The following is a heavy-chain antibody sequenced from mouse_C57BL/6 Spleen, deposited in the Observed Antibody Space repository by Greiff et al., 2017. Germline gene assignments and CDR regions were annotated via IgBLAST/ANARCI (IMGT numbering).Heavy chain of an antibody. CDR1: GFTFSSYA. J-gene: IGHJ4*01. V-gene: IGHV5-4*01. D-gene: IGHD2-4*01. CDR2: ISDGGSYT. CDR3: ARVTYDYDEGYAMDY. Sequence: EVQRVESGGGLVKPGGSLKLSCAASGFTFSSYAMSWVRQTPEKRLEWVATISDGGSYTYYPDNVKGRFTISRDNANNNLYLQMSHLKSEDTAMYYCARVTYDYDEGYAMDYWGQGTSVTVSS.